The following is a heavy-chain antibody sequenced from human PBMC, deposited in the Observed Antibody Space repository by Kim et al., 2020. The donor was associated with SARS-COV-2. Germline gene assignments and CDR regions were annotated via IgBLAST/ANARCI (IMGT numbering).Heavy chain of an antibody. D-gene: IGHD5-12*01. Sequence: ASVKVSCKASGYIFNTYIIHWVRQAPGQRLEWMGWINPVNGNTQYSQKFQDRVTITRDTSASTAYMELSSLRSEDTAVYYCARKEATSQGHFDYWGQGTLVTVSS. CDR3: ARKEATSQGHFDY. V-gene: IGHV1-3*01. CDR1: GYIFNTYI. CDR2: INPVNGNT. J-gene: IGHJ4*02.